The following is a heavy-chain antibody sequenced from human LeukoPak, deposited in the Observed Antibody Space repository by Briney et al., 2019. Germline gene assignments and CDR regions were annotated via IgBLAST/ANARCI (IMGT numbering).Heavy chain of an antibody. CDR2: ISAYNGNS. CDR3: ARSIRSASLWFGELFPAYFDY. Sequence: ASVKVSCKASGYTFTSYGISWVRQAPGQGLEWMGWISAYNGNSNYAQKLQGRVTMTTDTSTSTAYMELRSLRSDDTAVYYCARSIRSASLWFGELFPAYFDYWGQGTLVTVSS. CDR1: GYTFTSYG. J-gene: IGHJ4*02. D-gene: IGHD3-10*01. V-gene: IGHV1-18*01.